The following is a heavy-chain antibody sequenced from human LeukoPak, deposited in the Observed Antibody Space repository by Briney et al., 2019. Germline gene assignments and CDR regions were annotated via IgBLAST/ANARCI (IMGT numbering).Heavy chain of an antibody. D-gene: IGHD3-10*01. CDR3: ARDSYGSGSYYEPFDF. CDR2: IIPMFDSP. Sequence: SVTVSCKVSGDRFSSYAISWVRQAPGEGLEWMGGIIPMFDSPSYAQSFQGRVTITADRPTNTAYMKLNSLRSEDTAVYYCARDSYGSGSYYEPFDFWGPGSLVTVSS. V-gene: IGHV1-69*06. J-gene: IGHJ4*02. CDR1: GDRFSSYA.